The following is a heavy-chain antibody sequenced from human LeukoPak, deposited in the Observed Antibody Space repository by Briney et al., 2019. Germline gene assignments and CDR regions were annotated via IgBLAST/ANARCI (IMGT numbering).Heavy chain of an antibody. CDR2: IYTSGST. Sequence: SETLSLTCTVSGGSISSYYWSWIRQPAGKVLEWIGRIYTSGSTNYNPSLKSRVTMSVDTSKNQFSLKLSSVTAADTAVYYCARDWNYDILTGYAPRYFDLWGRGTLVTVSS. CDR3: ARDWNYDILTGYAPRYFDL. CDR1: GGSISSYY. V-gene: IGHV4-4*07. J-gene: IGHJ2*01. D-gene: IGHD3-9*01.